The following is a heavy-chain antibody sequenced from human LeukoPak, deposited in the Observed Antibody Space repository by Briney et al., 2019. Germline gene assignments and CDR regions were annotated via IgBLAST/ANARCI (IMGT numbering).Heavy chain of an antibody. V-gene: IGHV1-69*05. D-gene: IGHD2-15*01. J-gene: IGHJ4*02. CDR1: GGTFSSYA. CDR3: ARDLYCSGGSCYSD. CDR2: IIPIFGTA. Sequence: SVKVSCKASGGTFSSYAISWVRQAPGQGLKWMGRIIPIFGTANYAQKFQGRVTITTDESTSTAYMELSSLRSEDTAVYYCARDLYCSGGSCYSDWGQGTLVTVSS.